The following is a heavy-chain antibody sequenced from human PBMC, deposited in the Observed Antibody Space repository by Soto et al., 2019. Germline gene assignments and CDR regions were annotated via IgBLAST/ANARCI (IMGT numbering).Heavy chain of an antibody. V-gene: IGHV4-28*01. CDR2: IYYSGST. D-gene: IGHD3-9*01. CDR1: CYSISSSNW. J-gene: IGHJ5*02. CDR3: ARSDDILTGYYNWFDP. Sequence: SDTLSLTCAVSCYSISSSNWWGWIRQPPGKGLEWIGYIYYSGSTYYNPSLKSRVTMSVDTSKNQFSLKLSSVTAVDTAVYYCARSDDILTGYYNWFDPWGQGTLVTVSS.